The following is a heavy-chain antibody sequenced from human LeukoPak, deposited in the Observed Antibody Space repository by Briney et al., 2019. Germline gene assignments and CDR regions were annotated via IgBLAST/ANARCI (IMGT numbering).Heavy chain of an antibody. CDR2: ISWNSVSI. CDR3: AKAHTYGLGESYLDF. J-gene: IGHJ4*02. CDR1: GYTLDDYA. D-gene: IGHD5-18*01. Sequence: PGRSLRLSCEASGYTLDDYAVHWVRQAAGKGLEWGSAISWNSVSIGYADSVKGRFTISRDNGKNSLYMQMTSLTTEDTALYYCAKAHTYGLGESYLDFWGQGTLVSVSS. V-gene: IGHV3-9*01.